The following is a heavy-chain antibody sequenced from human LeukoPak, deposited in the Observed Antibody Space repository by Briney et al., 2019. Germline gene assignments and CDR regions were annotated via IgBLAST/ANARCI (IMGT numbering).Heavy chain of an antibody. CDR3: AKDKMVRGIRYYGMDV. V-gene: IGHV3-9*01. CDR1: GFTFDDYA. D-gene: IGHD3-10*01. Sequence: GRSLRLSCAASGFTFDDYAMHWVRQAPGKGLKWVSGISWNSGSIGYADSVKGRFTISRDNAKNSLYLQMNSLRAEDTALYYCAKDKMVRGIRYYGMDVWGQGTTVTVSS. J-gene: IGHJ6*02. CDR2: ISWNSGSI.